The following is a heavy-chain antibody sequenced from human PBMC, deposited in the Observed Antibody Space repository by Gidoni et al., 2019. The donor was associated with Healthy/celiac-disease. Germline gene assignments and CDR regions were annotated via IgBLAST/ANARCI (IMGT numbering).Heavy chain of an antibody. D-gene: IGHD3-22*01. Sequence: QVQLVQSGAEVKKPGASVKVSCKASGYTFTSYGISWVRQAPGQGLEGMGWISAYNGNTNYAQKLQGRVTMTTDTSTSTAYMELRSLRSDDTAVYYCARDGNMIVVSVSYYYGMDVWGQGTTVTVSS. CDR1: GYTFTSYG. CDR2: ISAYNGNT. V-gene: IGHV1-18*01. CDR3: ARDGNMIVVSVSYYYGMDV. J-gene: IGHJ6*02.